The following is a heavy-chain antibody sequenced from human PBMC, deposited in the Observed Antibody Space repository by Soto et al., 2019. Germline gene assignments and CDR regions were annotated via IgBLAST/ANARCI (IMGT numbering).Heavy chain of an antibody. CDR3: AKERPAYYYGSGRPYGMDV. D-gene: IGHD3-10*01. CDR2: IYHSGRS. CDR1: GGSINNYY. J-gene: IGHJ6*02. V-gene: IGHV4-59*01. Sequence: SETLSLTCTVSGGSINNYYWSWIRQTPGKGLEWIANIYHSGRSNYNPSLKSRVIISVDTPNNQFSLTLTSVTAADTAVYYCAKERPAYYYGSGRPYGMDVWGQGTTVTVSS.